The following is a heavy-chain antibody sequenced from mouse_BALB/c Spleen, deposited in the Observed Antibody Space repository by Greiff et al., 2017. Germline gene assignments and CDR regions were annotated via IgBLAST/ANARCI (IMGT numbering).Heavy chain of an antibody. CDR3: ARGLEGDAMDY. V-gene: IGHV1S137*01. CDR1: GYTFTDYA. D-gene: IGHD2-13*01. CDR2: ISTYYGDA. J-gene: IGHJ4*01. Sequence: VKLMESGAELVRPGVSVKISCKGSGYTFTDYAMHWVKQSHAKSLEWIGVISTYYGDASYNQKFKGKATMTVDKSSSTAYMELARLTSEDSAIYYCARGLEGDAMDYWGQGTSVTVSS.